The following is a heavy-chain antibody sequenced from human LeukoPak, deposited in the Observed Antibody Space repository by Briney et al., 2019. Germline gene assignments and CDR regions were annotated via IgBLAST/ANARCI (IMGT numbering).Heavy chain of an antibody. CDR1: GYRFTSHW. Sequence: GESLKISCKGSGYRFTSHWIGWVRQMPGKGLEWMGIIYPGDSDTRYSPSFQGQVTISADKSISTAYLQWSSLKASDTAMYYCAREYCDGDCYSAPFDYWSQGTLVTVSS. J-gene: IGHJ4*02. V-gene: IGHV5-51*01. D-gene: IGHD2-21*02. CDR3: AREYCDGDCYSAPFDY. CDR2: IYPGDSDT.